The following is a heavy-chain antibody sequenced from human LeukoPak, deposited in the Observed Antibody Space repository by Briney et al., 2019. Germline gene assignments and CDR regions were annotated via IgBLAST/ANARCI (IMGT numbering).Heavy chain of an antibody. CDR3: ARAQSNQMATKI. V-gene: IGHV4-39*07. CDR2: IYYSGST. D-gene: IGHD5-24*01. Sequence: PSETLSLTCTVSGGSLSSGVYYWGWLRQPPGKGLEWIGSIYYSGSTYYNPSLKSRVTISVDTSKNQFSLKLSSVTAADTAVYYCARAQSNQMATKIWGQGTLVTVSS. CDR1: GGSLSSGVYY. J-gene: IGHJ4*02.